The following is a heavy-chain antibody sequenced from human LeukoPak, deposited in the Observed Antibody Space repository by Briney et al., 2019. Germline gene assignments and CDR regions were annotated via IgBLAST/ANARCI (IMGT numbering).Heavy chain of an antibody. D-gene: IGHD4-17*01. CDR1: GNTFTGYY. V-gene: IGHV1-2*02. J-gene: IGHJ4*02. Sequence: GASVKVSCKASGNTFTGYYIHWLRQAPGQGLEWMGWINPNSGGANYGKKFQGRVTITRDTSINTAYMEMSSLKSDDTAMYYCARETLPYGDFEFWGQGSLVTVSS. CDR2: INPNSGGA. CDR3: ARETLPYGDFEF.